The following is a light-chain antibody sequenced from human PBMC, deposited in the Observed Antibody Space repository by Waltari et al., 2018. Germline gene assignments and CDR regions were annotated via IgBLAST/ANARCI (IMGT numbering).Light chain of an antibody. CDR2: GAS. CDR3: QQYYHWVA. J-gene: IGKJ4*01. V-gene: IGKV3-15*01. CDR1: ESVSSN. Sequence: EIVMTQSPATLSVSPGERATLSCRASESVSSNGAWYQQKPGQAPRLLIYGASTRATGVPAKFRGSGSGTDFTLTISSLQSEDFAVYYCQQYYHWVAFGGGTWVQIK.